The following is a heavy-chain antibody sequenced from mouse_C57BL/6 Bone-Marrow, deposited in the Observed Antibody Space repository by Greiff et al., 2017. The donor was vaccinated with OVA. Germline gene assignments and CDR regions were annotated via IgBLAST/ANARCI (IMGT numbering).Heavy chain of an antibody. CDR2: IYPRDGST. CDR3: NYCGSNSQRGRRAMGC. V-gene: IGHV1-78*01. CDR1: GYTFTDHT. Sequence: VQLQQSDAELVKPGASVKISCKVSGYTFTDHTIHWMKQRPEQGLEWIGYIYPRDGSTKYNEKFKGKATLTADKSSSPAYMQLHSLTSEDSAVYFCNYCGSNSQRGRRAMGCWGQGTSVTVAS. D-gene: IGHD1-1*01. J-gene: IGHJ4*01.